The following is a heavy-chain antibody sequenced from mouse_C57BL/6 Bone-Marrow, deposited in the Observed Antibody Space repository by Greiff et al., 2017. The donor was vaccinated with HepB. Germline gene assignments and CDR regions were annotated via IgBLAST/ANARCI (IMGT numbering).Heavy chain of an antibody. CDR3: ARLGGYDGWFAY. D-gene: IGHD2-2*01. CDR2: ISSGSSTI. V-gene: IGHV5-17*01. CDR1: GFTFSDYG. Sequence: EVKLMESGGGLVKPGGSLKLSCAASGFTFSDYGMHWVRQAPEKGLEWVAYISSGSSTIYYADTVKGRFTISRDNAKNTLFLQMTSLRSEDTAMYYCARLGGYDGWFAYWGQGTLVTVSA. J-gene: IGHJ3*01.